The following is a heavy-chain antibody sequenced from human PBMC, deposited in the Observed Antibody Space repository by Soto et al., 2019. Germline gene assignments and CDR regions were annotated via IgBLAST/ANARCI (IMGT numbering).Heavy chain of an antibody. CDR3: ARDSRTKWVTAAPHYYFDY. J-gene: IGHJ4*02. D-gene: IGHD2-21*02. CDR2: IHSDGST. CDR1: GFTVSSNY. Sequence: GGSLRLSXAASGFTVSSNYMSWVRQAPGKGLEWVSVIHSDGSTHLADSVKGRFTISRDYSKNTLYLHMTSLRADDTAVYYCARDSRTKWVTAAPHYYFDYWGQGTLVTVSS. V-gene: IGHV3-66*01.